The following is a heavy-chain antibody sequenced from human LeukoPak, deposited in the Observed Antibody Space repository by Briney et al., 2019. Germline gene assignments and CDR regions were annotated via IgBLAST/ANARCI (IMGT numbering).Heavy chain of an antibody. CDR2: IYSGGST. Sequence: GGSLRLSCAASGFTVSSNYMSWVRQAPGEGLEWVSVIYSGGSTYYADSVRGRFTISRDNAKKSLYLQMNGLRAEDTAVYYCARSADRSGYFREITLYYFDYWGQGTLVTVSS. V-gene: IGHV3-53*01. D-gene: IGHD3-22*01. CDR3: ARSADRSGYFREITLYYFDY. J-gene: IGHJ4*02. CDR1: GFTVSSNY.